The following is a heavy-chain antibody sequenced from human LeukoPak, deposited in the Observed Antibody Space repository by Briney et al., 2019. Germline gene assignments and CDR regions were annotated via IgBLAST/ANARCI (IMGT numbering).Heavy chain of an antibody. Sequence: SVKVSCKASGYTFTGYYMHWVRQAPGQGLEWMGRINPNSGGTNYAQKFQGRVTMTRDTSISTDYMELSRLRSDDTAVYYCARSHHSSSWYGFSYWGQGTLVTVSS. V-gene: IGHV1-2*06. J-gene: IGHJ4*02. CDR1: GYTFTGYY. D-gene: IGHD6-13*01. CDR2: INPNSGGT. CDR3: ARSHHSSSWYGFSY.